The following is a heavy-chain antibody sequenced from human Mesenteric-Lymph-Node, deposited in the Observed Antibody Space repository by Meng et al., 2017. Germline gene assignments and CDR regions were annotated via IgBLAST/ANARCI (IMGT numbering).Heavy chain of an antibody. J-gene: IGHJ4*02. CDR2: INTDGTAT. CDR1: GFTFSTYW. V-gene: IGHV3-74*01. Sequence: GESLKISCAASGFTFSTYWMHWVRQAPGKGLEWVSRINTDGTATIYADSVKGRFTFSRDNAKNTLYLQMNGLRVEDTAMYYCVRVVTEGGSTDRHFDNWGQGTLVTVSS. CDR3: VRVVTEGGSTDRHFDN. D-gene: IGHD1-26*01.